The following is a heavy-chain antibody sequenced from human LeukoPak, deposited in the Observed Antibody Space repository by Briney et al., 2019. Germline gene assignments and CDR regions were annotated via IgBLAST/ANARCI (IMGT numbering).Heavy chain of an antibody. D-gene: IGHD5-18*01. CDR1: GGTFSSYA. Sequence: GSSVKVSCKASGGTFSSYAISWVRQAPGQGLEWMGRIIPILGIANYAQKFQGRVTITADKSTSTAYMELSSLRSEDTAVYYCARDFYVAVDTAMVPNYWGQGTLVTVSS. J-gene: IGHJ4*02. V-gene: IGHV1-69*04. CDR3: ARDFYVAVDTAMVPNY. CDR2: IIPILGIA.